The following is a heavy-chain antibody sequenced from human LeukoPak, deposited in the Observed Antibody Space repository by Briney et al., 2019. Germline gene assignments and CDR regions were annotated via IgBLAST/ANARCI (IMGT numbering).Heavy chain of an antibody. CDR3: ANPRDY. Sequence: GGSLRLSCAASGFIVSNNYMTWVRQAPGKGLEWVSIIYDGGSTYYADSVKGRFTISRDNSKNTLYLQMNSLRAEDTAVYYCANPRDYWGQGTLVTVSS. V-gene: IGHV3-53*01. CDR1: GFIVSNNY. J-gene: IGHJ4*02. CDR2: IYDGGST.